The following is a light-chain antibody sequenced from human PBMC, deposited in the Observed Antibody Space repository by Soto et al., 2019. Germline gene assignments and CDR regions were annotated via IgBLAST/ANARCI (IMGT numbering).Light chain of an antibody. CDR1: QNVSNSY. CDR2: DAS. CDR3: QQYCTSRWT. V-gene: IGKV3D-20*01. Sequence: EIVLTQSPATLSLSPGERATLSCGASQNVSNSYLAWYQQKPGLAPRLLIYDASSRAIGIPDRFSGSGSGADFTLTISRLEPEDVAVYYCQQYCTSRWTFGQGTKVEIK. J-gene: IGKJ1*01.